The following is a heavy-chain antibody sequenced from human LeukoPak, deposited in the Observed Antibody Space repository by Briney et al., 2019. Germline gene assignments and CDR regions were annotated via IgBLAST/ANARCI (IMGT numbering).Heavy chain of an antibody. D-gene: IGHD6-19*01. V-gene: IGHV1-46*01. CDR2: INPSGGST. Sequence: ASVKVSCKASGYTFTSYYMDWVRQAPGQGLEWMGIINPSGGSTSYAQKFQGRVTMTRDMSTSTVYMELSSLRSEDTAVYYCARLGWPAVAGMKIYYYYYMDVWGKGTTVTVSS. CDR3: ARLGWPAVAGMKIYYYYYMDV. CDR1: GYTFTSYY. J-gene: IGHJ6*03.